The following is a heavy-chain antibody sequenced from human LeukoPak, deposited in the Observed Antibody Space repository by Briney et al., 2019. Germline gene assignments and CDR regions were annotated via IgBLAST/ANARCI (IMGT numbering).Heavy chain of an antibody. CDR1: GGSISSYY. V-gene: IGHV4-4*09. D-gene: IGHD3-3*01. CDR3: ATFLGSTYYDFWSGYSTDAFDI. CDR2: IYTSGST. J-gene: IGHJ3*02. Sequence: ASETLSLTCTVSGGSISSYYWSWIRQPPGKGLEWIGYIYTSGSTNYNPSLKGRVTISVDTSKNQFSLKLSSVTAADTAVYYCATFLGSTYYDFWSGYSTDAFDIWGQGTMVTVSS.